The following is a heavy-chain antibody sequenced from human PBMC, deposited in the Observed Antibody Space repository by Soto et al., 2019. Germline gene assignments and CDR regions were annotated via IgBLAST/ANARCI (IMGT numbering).Heavy chain of an antibody. V-gene: IGHV5-51*01. Sequence: GESLKISCKASGYSFTTYWIGWVRQMPGKGLEWMGIIYPGDSDTKYSPSLQGQVTISADKSISTAYLQWSGLKASDTAMYYCARTYRSGNDYWGQGTLVTVSS. D-gene: IGHD6-19*01. CDR1: GYSFTTYW. J-gene: IGHJ4*02. CDR3: ARTYRSGNDY. CDR2: IYPGDSDT.